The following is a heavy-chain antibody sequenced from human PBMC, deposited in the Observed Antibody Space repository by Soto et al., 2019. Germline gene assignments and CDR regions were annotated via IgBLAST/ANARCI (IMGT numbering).Heavy chain of an antibody. CDR1: GDSMIYYY. J-gene: IGHJ5*01. Sequence: SETLSLSCTVSGDSMIYYYWTWIRQTPGKGLEWIGYIYYSGITAYNPYLKSRVTMSVDTTKNQFSLKLSSVDAADTADYYCARQRGGSQKGWFDFWDQGVLVTVSA. CDR2: IYYSGIT. CDR3: ARQRGGSQKGWFDF. V-gene: IGHV4-59*08. D-gene: IGHD1-26*01.